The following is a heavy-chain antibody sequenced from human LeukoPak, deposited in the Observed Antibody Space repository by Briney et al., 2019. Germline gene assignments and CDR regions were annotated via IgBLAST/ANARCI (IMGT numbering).Heavy chain of an antibody. D-gene: IGHD3/OR15-3a*01. J-gene: IGHJ4*02. CDR1: GFTFSDYD. CDR2: ISSSGSTI. V-gene: IGHV3-11*01. Sequence: GGSLRLSCAAAGFTFSDYDMSWIRQAPGKGLEWVSYISSSGSTIYYADSVKGRFTISRDNAKNSLYLQMNSLRAEATAVYYCAREDWSHIDYWGQGTLVTVSS. CDR3: AREDWSHIDY.